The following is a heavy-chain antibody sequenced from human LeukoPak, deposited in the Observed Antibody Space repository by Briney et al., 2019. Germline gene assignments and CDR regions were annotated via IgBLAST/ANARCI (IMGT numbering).Heavy chain of an antibody. D-gene: IGHD3-3*01. Sequence: SETLSLTCAVYGGSFSGYYWSWIRQPPGKGLEWIGEINHSGSTNYNPSFKSRVTISVDTSKNQFSLKLSSVTAADTAVYYCARGSLPFWSGYYPDWGQGTLVTVSS. CDR3: ARGSLPFWSGYYPD. CDR2: INHSGST. V-gene: IGHV4-34*01. CDR1: GGSFSGYY. J-gene: IGHJ4*02.